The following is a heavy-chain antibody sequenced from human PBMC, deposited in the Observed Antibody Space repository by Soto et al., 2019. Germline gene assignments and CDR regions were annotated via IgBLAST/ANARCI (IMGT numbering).Heavy chain of an antibody. Sequence: EVELLESGGGLVQPGGSLRLSCVASGFTLKNYDMRWIRQAPGKGLEWVSGISGSGGVTYYADSVKGRFTISRDNSKNTLYLQMNSLRAEDTAIYYCAKNRQFRSYYESAGHYDNWGQGTLVTVSS. V-gene: IGHV3-23*01. CDR3: AKNRQFRSYYESAGHYDN. D-gene: IGHD3-10*01. J-gene: IGHJ4*02. CDR1: GFTLKNYD. CDR2: ISGSGGVT.